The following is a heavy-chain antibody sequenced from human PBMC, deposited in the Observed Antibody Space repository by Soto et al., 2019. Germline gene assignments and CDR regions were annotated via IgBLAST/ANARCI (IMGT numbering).Heavy chain of an antibody. Sequence: HPGGSLRLSCAASGFTFRTSGMHWVRPAPAKGLDWVATISFDGTTTYYAESVRGRFTISRDNSKNTLYLQMNSLRSEDTALYYSAKMSLAYNSLPPLVNWGQGTLVTVSS. CDR2: ISFDGTTT. J-gene: IGHJ4*02. V-gene: IGHV3-30*18. CDR3: AKMSLAYNSLPPLVN. D-gene: IGHD1-1*01. CDR1: GFTFRTSG.